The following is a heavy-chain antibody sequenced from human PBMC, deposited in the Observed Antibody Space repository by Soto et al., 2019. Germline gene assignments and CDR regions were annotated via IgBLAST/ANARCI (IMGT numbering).Heavy chain of an antibody. CDR3: ARDAIYDGSGYYGSYFDY. J-gene: IGHJ4*02. CDR1: AFTFRSYA. CDR2: ISYDGTYK. D-gene: IGHD3-22*01. Sequence: QVQLVESGGGVVQPGRSLRLSCVASAFTFRSYAMHWVRQAPGKGLEWVAVISYDGTYKYYADSVKGRFTISRDNSKNTLYLQMSSLRPEDTAVYYCARDAIYDGSGYYGSYFDYWGQGSLVTVSS. V-gene: IGHV3-30-3*01.